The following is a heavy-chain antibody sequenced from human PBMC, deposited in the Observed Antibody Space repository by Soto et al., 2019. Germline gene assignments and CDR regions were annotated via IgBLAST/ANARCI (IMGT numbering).Heavy chain of an antibody. CDR1: GFTFSSYG. CDR3: ATDGGITMIVVASYGMDV. J-gene: IGHJ6*02. V-gene: IGHV3-33*08. D-gene: IGHD3-22*01. CDR2: IWYDGSNK. Sequence: PGGSLRLSCEGSGFTFSSYGMHWVRQAPGKGLEWVAVIWYDGSNKYYADSVKGRFTISRDNSKNTLYLQMNSLRAEDTAVYYCATDGGITMIVVASYGMDVWGQGTQVTVS.